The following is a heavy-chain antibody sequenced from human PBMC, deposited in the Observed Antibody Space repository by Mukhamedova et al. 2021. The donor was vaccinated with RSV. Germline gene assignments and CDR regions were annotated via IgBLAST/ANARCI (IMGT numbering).Heavy chain of an antibody. J-gene: IGHJ4*02. Sequence: GEIYHSGSTNYNPSLKSRVTISVDKSKNQFSLKLSSVTAADTAVYYCALVRGVADTYFSYFDYWGQRTLVTVSP. D-gene: IGHD3-10*01. V-gene: IGHV4-4*02. CDR3: ALVRGVADTYFSYFDY. CDR2: IYHSGST.